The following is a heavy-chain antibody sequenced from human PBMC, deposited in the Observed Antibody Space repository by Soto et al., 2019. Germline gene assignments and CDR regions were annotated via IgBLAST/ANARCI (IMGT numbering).Heavy chain of an antibody. CDR2: ISSSSSYI. CDR3: ARDRETGATVTTYYVA. Sequence: PGGSLRLSCAASGFTFGPYSMNWVRQAPGKGLEWLASISSSSSYIFYADSVNGRFTISRDNAKNSLFLQMNSLRADDTAVYFCARDRETGATVTTYYVAGGEGVLVTVAS. J-gene: IGHJ4*02. V-gene: IGHV3-21*06. D-gene: IGHD3-16*01. CDR1: GFTFGPYS.